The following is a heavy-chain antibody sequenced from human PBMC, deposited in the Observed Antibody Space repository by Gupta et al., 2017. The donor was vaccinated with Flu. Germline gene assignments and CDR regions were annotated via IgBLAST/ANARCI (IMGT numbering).Heavy chain of an antibody. CDR1: GGSFSGYY. CDR2: INHSGST. V-gene: IGHV4-34*01. Sequence: QVQLQQWGAGLLKPSETLSLTCAVYGGSFSGYYWSWIRQPPGKGLEWIGEINHSGSTNYNPSLKSRVTISVDTSKNQFSLKLSSVTAADTAAYYCARGGGYYYYGMDVWGQGTTVTVSS. CDR3: ARGGGYYYYGMDV. J-gene: IGHJ6*02. D-gene: IGHD3-16*01.